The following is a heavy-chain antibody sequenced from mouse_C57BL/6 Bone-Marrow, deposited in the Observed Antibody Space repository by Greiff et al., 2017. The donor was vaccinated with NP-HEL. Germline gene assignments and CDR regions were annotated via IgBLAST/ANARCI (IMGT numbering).Heavy chain of an antibody. J-gene: IGHJ3*01. V-gene: IGHV1-5*01. CDR1: GYTFTSYW. Sequence: DVQLQESGTVLARPGASVKMSCKTSGYTFTSYWMHWVKQRPGQGLEWIGAIYPGNSDTSYNQKFKGKAKLTAVTSASTAYMELSSLTNEDSAVYYCTRPVGAWFAYWGQGTLVTVSA. CDR3: TRPVGAWFAY. CDR2: IYPGNSDT.